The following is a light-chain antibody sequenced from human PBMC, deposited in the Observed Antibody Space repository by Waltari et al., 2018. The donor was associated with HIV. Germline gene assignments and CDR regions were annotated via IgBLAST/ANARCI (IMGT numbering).Light chain of an antibody. CDR2: DAS. Sequence: EIVLTQSPATLSLSPGERATLSCRASQSVSSYLAWYQQKPGQAPRLLIYDASTRASGIPARFSGSGSGTDFTLTISSLEPEDFAVYYCQQRSDWLDTFGQGTKVEIK. V-gene: IGKV3-11*01. CDR3: QQRSDWLDT. CDR1: QSVSSY. J-gene: IGKJ2*01.